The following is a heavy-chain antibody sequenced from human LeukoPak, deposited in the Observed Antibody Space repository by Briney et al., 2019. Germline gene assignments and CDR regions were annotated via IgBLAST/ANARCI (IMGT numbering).Heavy chain of an antibody. V-gene: IGHV4-39*01. D-gene: IGHD6-19*01. CDR2: IYYSGST. CDR1: GGSISSSSYC. Sequence: SETLSLTCTVSGGSISSSSYCWGWIRQPPGKGLEWIGSIYYSGSTYYNPSLKSRVTISVDTSKNQFSLKLSSVTAADTAVYYCARLTVPSSGWYYFDYWGQGTLVTVSS. J-gene: IGHJ4*02. CDR3: ARLTVPSSGWYYFDY.